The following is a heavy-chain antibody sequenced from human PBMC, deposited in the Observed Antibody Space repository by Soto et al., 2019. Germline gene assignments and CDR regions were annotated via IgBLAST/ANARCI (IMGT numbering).Heavy chain of an antibody. J-gene: IGHJ6*02. V-gene: IGHV3-30*18. Sequence: QVQLVESGGGVVQPGRSLRLSCAAAGFTFSSYGMHWVRQAPGKGLEWVAIISYDGSNKYYADSVKGRFTISRDNSKNTLYMKMNSLRAEDTDVYYCAKDPSNYDFRSHTHYYYYGMDVWGQGTTVTVSS. CDR1: GFTFSSYG. CDR3: AKDPSNYDFRSHTHYYYYGMDV. D-gene: IGHD3-3*01. CDR2: ISYDGSNK.